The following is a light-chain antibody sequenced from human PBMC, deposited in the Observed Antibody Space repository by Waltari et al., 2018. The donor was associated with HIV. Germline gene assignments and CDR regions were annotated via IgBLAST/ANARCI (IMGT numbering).Light chain of an antibody. CDR1: QTVTNY. CDR3: QQYFTFPIT. J-gene: IGKJ4*01. V-gene: IGKV1-16*01. CDR2: AAS. Sequence: DIQMTQSPSSLSASVGDSVTITCRASQTVTNYLAWLQQKPGEAPKSLIYAASSLQTGVPSRFSGSGTGTNFALTISSLQPEDFATYFCQQYFTFPITFGGGTKIEIK.